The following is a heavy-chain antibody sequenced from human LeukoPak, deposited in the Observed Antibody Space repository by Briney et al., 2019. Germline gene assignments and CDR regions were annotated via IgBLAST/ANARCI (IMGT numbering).Heavy chain of an antibody. Sequence: PGGSLRLSCAASGFTFSTYAMSWIRQAPGKGLEWVSAISSGGGNTDYADSVKGRFTISRDNSKNTVFLQMNSLRAEDTAVYYCARDLGQYYDTSDNWFDPWGQGTLVTVSS. CDR3: ARDLGQYYDTSDNWFDP. V-gene: IGHV3-23*01. CDR1: GFTFSTYA. D-gene: IGHD3-22*01. CDR2: ISSGGGNT. J-gene: IGHJ5*02.